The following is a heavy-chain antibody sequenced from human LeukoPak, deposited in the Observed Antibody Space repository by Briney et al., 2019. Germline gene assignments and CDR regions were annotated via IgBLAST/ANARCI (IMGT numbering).Heavy chain of an antibody. V-gene: IGHV3-7*04. J-gene: IGHJ4*02. D-gene: IGHD3-10*01. CDR1: GFTLRNYW. CDR2: KNQDGTVE. CDR3: ARVCCASGSLDY. Sequence: GGSLTLSCAASGFTLRNYWMNWVRQAPGEGLEWVANKNQDGTVEDYVESGKCRFTSSRDNAKNSLYLKMNTLRAEDTAVYYCARVCCASGSLDYWGQGALVTVSS.